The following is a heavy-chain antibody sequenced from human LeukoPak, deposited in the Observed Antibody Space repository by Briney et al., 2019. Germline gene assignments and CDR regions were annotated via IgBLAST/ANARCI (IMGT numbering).Heavy chain of an antibody. CDR2: IYYSGST. CDR3: VRGITMLRGVTGRGYYFDY. V-gene: IGHV4-39*07. D-gene: IGHD3-10*01. CDR1: GGSITSDSYY. Sequence: PSETLSLTCTVSGGSITSDSYYWGWIRQPPGKGLEWIGSIYYSGSTYYNPSLKSRVTISVDTSKKQFSLNLSSVTAADTAVYYCVRGITMLRGVTGRGYYFDYWGQGTLSPSPQ. J-gene: IGHJ4*02.